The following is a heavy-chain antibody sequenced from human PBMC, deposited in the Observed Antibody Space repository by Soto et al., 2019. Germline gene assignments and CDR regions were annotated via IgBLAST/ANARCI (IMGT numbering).Heavy chain of an antibody. J-gene: IGHJ4*02. D-gene: IGHD6-19*01. Sequence: ASGFTFSNYPMSWVRQAPGKGLEWVSGMSGSGASTYYADSVKGRFTISRDNSKNTLYLQMNSLRGEDTAIYYCAKVGSGWYYFDYWGQGTLVTVSS. CDR3: AKVGSGWYYFDY. CDR1: GFTFSNYP. V-gene: IGHV3-23*01. CDR2: MSGSGAST.